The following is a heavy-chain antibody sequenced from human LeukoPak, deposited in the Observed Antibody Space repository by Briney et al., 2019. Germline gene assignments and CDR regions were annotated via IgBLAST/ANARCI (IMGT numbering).Heavy chain of an antibody. CDR2: ISGSGGST. Sequence: PGGSLRLSCAASGFTFSSYAMSWVRQAPGKGLEWVSAISGSGGSTYYADSVKGRFTISRDNSKNTLYLQMNSLRAEDTPVYYCAKNIVVVPAATGDYWGQGTLVTVSS. V-gene: IGHV3-23*01. D-gene: IGHD2-2*01. J-gene: IGHJ4*02. CDR3: AKNIVVVPAATGDY. CDR1: GFTFSSYA.